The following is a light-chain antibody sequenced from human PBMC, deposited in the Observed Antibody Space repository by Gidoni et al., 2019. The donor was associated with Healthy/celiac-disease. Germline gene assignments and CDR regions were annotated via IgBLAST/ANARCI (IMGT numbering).Light chain of an antibody. CDR2: TAS. Sequence: DIQMTQSPSTLSASVGDRVTITCRASQRISSWLAWYQQKPGKAPKLLIYTASSLESGVPSRFSGSGSGTEFTLTISSLQPDDFATYYCQQYNSSSGTFGQGTKVEIK. CDR1: QRISSW. J-gene: IGKJ1*01. CDR3: QQYNSSSGT. V-gene: IGKV1-5*03.